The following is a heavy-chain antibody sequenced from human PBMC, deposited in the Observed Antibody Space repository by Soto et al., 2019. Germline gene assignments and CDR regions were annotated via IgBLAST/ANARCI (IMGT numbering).Heavy chain of an antibody. J-gene: IGHJ4*02. CDR1: GYSFTSYW. Sequence: GESLKISCKGSGYSFTSYWIGWVRQMPGKGLEWMGIIYPGDSETKYSPDFEGQVTISADRSTNTAYLQWRSLRASDTAMYYCARLGFPGAIYFDSWGLGTLVTVSS. CDR2: IYPGDSET. V-gene: IGHV5-51*01. CDR3: ARLGFPGAIYFDS.